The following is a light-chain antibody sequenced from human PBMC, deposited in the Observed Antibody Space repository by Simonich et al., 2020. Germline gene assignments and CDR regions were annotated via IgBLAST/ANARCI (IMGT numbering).Light chain of an antibody. Sequence: QTVVTQEPSFSVSPGGTVTLPCCLSSGSVSTIYYPSWYHQTPGQAPRTLIYSTNTRSSGVPDSFSGSILGNKAALTITGAQADDESDYYCVLYMGSGNWVFGGGTKLTVL. V-gene: IGLV8-61*01. CDR3: VLYMGSGNWV. J-gene: IGLJ3*02. CDR2: STN. CDR1: SGSVSTIYY.